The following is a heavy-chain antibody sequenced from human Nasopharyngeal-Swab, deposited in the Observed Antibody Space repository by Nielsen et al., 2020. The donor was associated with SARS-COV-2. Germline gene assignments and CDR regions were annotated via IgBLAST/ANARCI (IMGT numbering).Heavy chain of an antibody. V-gene: IGHV3-30*18. J-gene: IGHJ3*02. CDR1: GFTFSSYD. CDR2: ISYDGSNT. CDR3: AKGGGTTGTVGLDI. D-gene: IGHD1-1*01. Sequence: GGSLRLSCAASGFTFSSYDMHWVRQAPGKGLEWVAVISYDGSNTYYADSVKGRFTISRDNSKNTLYLQMNSLRAEDTAVYYCAKGGGTTGTVGLDIWGQGTMVTVSS.